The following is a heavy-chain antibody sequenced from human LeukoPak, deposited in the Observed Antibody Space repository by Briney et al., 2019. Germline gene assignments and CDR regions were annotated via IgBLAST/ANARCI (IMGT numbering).Heavy chain of an antibody. CDR2: VGATGDT. Sequence: GGSLRLSCSASGFISSDYDMYWVRQVAGEGLEWVSGVGATGDTSYPDSVKGRFTISRDNAKNSLYLQMNSLRVGDTAIYYCARLNSGWGIPDYWGQGILVAVSS. CDR1: GFISSDYD. V-gene: IGHV3-13*01. CDR3: ARLNSGWGIPDY. D-gene: IGHD6-25*01. J-gene: IGHJ4*02.